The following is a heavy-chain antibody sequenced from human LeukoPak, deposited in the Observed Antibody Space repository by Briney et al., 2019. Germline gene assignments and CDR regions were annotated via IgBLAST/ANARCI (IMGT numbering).Heavy chain of an antibody. Sequence: GGSLRLSCAASGFTFSDYSMNWVRQAPGRGLEWVASISSSSPYIYYTDSVKGRFTISRDNAKNSLYLQMNSLRAEDTAVYYCARLYSRVGPFDYWGQGTLVTVSS. CDR2: ISSSSPYI. V-gene: IGHV3-21*01. CDR3: ARLYSRVGPFDY. J-gene: IGHJ4*02. D-gene: IGHD5-18*01. CDR1: GFTFSDYS.